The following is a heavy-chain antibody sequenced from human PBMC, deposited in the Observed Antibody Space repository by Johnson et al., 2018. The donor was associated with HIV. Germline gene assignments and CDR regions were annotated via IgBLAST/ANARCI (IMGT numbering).Heavy chain of an antibody. V-gene: IGHV3-66*04. CDR3: ARPLYGDSGWAFDI. CDR2: IYSGGST. D-gene: IGHD4-17*01. Sequence: VQLVESGGGLVKPGGSLRLSCAASGFTFSNAWMSWVRQAPGKGLEWVSVIYSGGSTNYADSVKGRFTISRDNSKNTLYFQMNSLRVEDTAVYYCARPLYGDSGWAFDIWGQGTMVTVSS. CDR1: GFTFSNAW. J-gene: IGHJ3*02.